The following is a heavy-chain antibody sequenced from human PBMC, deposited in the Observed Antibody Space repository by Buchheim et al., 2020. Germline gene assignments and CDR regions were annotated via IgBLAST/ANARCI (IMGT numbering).Heavy chain of an antibody. V-gene: IGHV5-51*03. CDR1: GYSFTSYW. CDR2: IYPGDSDT. CDR3: ARLPGNPPVYGDYYYYYYYGMDV. D-gene: IGHD4-17*01. Sequence: EVQLVQSGAEVKKPGESLKISCKGSGYSFTSYWIGWVRQMPGKGLEWMGIIYPGDSDTRYSPSFQGQVTISADKSISTAYPQWSSLKASDTAMYYCARLPGNPPVYGDYYYYYYYGMDVWGQGTT. J-gene: IGHJ6*02.